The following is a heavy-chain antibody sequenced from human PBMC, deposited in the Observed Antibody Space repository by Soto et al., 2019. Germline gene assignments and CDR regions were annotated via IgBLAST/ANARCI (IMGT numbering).Heavy chain of an antibody. CDR3: ALGRTYSGI. CDR2: MNPNRGNT. Sequence: ASVNVSCKASGDTFSRYYITWVRQAPGQWLELMGWMNPNRGNTGYAHKFQGRVTLTRDTSISTAYMELSSLRSDDTAIYYCALGRTYSGIWGQRTMVTVSS. V-gene: IGHV1-8*01. J-gene: IGHJ1*01. D-gene: IGHD4-4*01. CDR1: GDTFSRYY.